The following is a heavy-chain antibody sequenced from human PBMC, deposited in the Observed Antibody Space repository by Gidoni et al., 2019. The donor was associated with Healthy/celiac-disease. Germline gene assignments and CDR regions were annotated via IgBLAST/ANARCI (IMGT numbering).Heavy chain of an antibody. V-gene: IGHV3-23*01. D-gene: IGHD3-10*01. Sequence: EVQLLASGGGLVQPGGSLRLSCAASGFPFSSYAMSWVRQAPGKGLEWVSAISGSGGSTYYADSVKGRFTISRDNSKNTLYLQMNSLRAEDTAVYYCAKGGVRGVIMDYWGQGTLVTVSS. J-gene: IGHJ4*02. CDR1: GFPFSSYA. CDR2: ISGSGGST. CDR3: AKGGVRGVIMDY.